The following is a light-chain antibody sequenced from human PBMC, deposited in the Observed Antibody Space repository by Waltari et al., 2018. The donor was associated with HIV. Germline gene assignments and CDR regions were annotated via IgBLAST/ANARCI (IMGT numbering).Light chain of an antibody. J-gene: IGKJ2*01. Sequence: DIQMTQSPSSLSASVGDRVAITCRSSQTVTGYLNWYRQKPGKAPNLLSYGASTLQSGVPSRVSGNGSATEYTLTINNVQPDDFATYHCQQSHSVPYTFGQGT. CDR3: QQSHSVPYT. V-gene: IGKV1-39*01. CDR1: QTVTGY. CDR2: GAS.